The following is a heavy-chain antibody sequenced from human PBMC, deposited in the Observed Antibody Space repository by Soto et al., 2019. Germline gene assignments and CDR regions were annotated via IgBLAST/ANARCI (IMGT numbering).Heavy chain of an antibody. J-gene: IGHJ6*02. Sequence: PGESLKISCKGSGYTFTXYWIGWVRQMPGKGPEWIVIIYPGDSDTKYNPSFQGQVTISADKSITTTYLQWSSLKASDTAIYYCAAPIFYYGMDVGGQGTTVPVYS. D-gene: IGHD3-10*01. CDR3: AAPIFYYGMDV. CDR2: IYPGDSDT. CDR1: GYTFTXYW. V-gene: IGHV5-51*01.